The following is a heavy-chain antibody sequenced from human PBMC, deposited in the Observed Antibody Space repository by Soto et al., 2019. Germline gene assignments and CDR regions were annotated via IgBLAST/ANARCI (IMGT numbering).Heavy chain of an antibody. J-gene: IGHJ3*02. CDR2: ISAYNGNT. CDR3: ARDQGSSGWYDRGAFDI. CDR1: GYTFTSYG. Sequence: ASVKVSCKASGYTFTSYGISWVRQAPGQGLEWMGWISAYNGNTNYAQKLQGRVTMTTDTSTSTAYMELRSLRSDDTAVYYCARDQGSSGWYDRGAFDIRGQGTMVTISS. V-gene: IGHV1-18*01. D-gene: IGHD6-19*01.